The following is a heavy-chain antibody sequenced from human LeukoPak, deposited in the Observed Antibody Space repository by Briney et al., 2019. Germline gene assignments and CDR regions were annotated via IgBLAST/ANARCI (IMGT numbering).Heavy chain of an antibody. V-gene: IGHV3-53*01. J-gene: IGHJ4*02. CDR2: IYSGGST. CDR3: ASSDDSSSWYSFDY. CDR1: GFTVSSNY. Sequence: GGSLRLSCAASGFTVSSNYMSWVRQAPGKGLEWVSVIYSGGSTYYADSVKGRFTISRDNSKNTLYLQMNSLRAEDTAVYYCASSDDSSSWYSFDYWGQGTLVTVSS. D-gene: IGHD6-13*01.